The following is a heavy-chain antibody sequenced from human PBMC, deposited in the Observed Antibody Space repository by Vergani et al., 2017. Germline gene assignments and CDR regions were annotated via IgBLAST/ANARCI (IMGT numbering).Heavy chain of an antibody. CDR1: GFTFSSNY. Sequence: EVQLVESGGGVVQPGRSLRLSCAASGFTFSSNYMSWVRQAPGKGLEWVSVIYSGGSTYYADSVKGRFTISRDNSKNTLYLQMNSLRAEDTAVYYCARDGSGTNAFDIWGQGTMVTVSS. CDR2: IYSGGST. V-gene: IGHV3-66*01. CDR3: ARDGSGTNAFDI. D-gene: IGHD1-26*01. J-gene: IGHJ3*02.